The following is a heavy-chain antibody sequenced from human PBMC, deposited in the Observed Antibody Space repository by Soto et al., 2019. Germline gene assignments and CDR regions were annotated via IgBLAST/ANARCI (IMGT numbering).Heavy chain of an antibody. CDR1: GFTFSRYE. CDR3: ARTRPGAYFDY. CDR2: ISSSGSTK. J-gene: IGHJ4*02. V-gene: IGHV3-48*03. Sequence: GGSLRLSCAASGFTFSRYEMNWVRQAPGKGLEWVSYISSSGSTKYYADSVKGRFTISRDSAKNSLHLQMNSLRVDDTALYYCARTRPGAYFDYWGQGTLVTVSS.